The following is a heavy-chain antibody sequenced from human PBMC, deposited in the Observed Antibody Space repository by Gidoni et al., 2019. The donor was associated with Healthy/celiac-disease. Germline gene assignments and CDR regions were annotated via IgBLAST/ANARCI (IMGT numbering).Heavy chain of an antibody. J-gene: IGHJ4*02. D-gene: IGHD3-10*01. CDR2: INPNSGGT. Sequence: QVQLVQSGAEVQKPGVSVKVSFKASGYTFTGYYMHWVRQAPGQGLEWRGWINPNSGGTNYAKKCQGGVTMTRDTSISTAYMELSRLRSDDTAVYYCARSPGDGSGSYPLWADYWGQGTLVTVSS. V-gene: IGHV1-2*02. CDR1: GYTFTGYY. CDR3: ARSPGDGSGSYPLWADY.